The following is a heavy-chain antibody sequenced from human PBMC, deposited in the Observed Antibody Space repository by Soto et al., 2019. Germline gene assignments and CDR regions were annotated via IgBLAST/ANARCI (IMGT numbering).Heavy chain of an antibody. D-gene: IGHD3-16*02. CDR2: INAGNGNT. CDR3: ARERGSYRTDAFDI. Sequence: QVQLVQSGAEVKKPGASVKVSCKASGYTFTSYAMHWVRQAPGQRLEWMGWINAGNGNTKYSQKFQGRVTITRDTSASTAYMELSSLRSEDTAVYYCARERGSYRTDAFDIWGQGTMVTVSS. V-gene: IGHV1-3*01. CDR1: GYTFTSYA. J-gene: IGHJ3*02.